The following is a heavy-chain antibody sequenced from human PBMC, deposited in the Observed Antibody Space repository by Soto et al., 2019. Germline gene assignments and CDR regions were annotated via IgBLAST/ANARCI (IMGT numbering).Heavy chain of an antibody. J-gene: IGHJ3*02. CDR3: ARTSSPDCSSTSCYDAFDI. CDR2: IYSGGST. Sequence: GGSLRLSCAASGFTVSSNYMSWVRQAPGKGLEWVSVIYSGGSTYYAGSVKGRFAISRHNSKNTLYLQMNSLRAEDTAVYYCARTSSPDCSSTSCYDAFDIWGQGTMVTVSS. D-gene: IGHD2-2*01. CDR1: GFTVSSNY. V-gene: IGHV3-53*04.